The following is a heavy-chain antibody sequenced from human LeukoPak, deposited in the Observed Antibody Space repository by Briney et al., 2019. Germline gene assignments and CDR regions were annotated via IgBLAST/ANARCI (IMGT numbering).Heavy chain of an antibody. CDR3: ARDQPPYYYDSSGYYS. CDR2: IIPIFGTA. D-gene: IGHD3-22*01. V-gene: IGHV1-69*13. Sequence: SVKVSCKASGGTFGSYAISWVRQAPGQGLEWMGGIIPIFGTANYAQKFQGRVTITADESTSTAYMELSSLRSEDTAVYYCARDQPPYYYDSSGYYSWGQGTLVTVSS. CDR1: GGTFGSYA. J-gene: IGHJ4*02.